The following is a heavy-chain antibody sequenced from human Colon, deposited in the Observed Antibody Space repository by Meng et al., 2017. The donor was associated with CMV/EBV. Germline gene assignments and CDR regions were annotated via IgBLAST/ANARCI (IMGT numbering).Heavy chain of an antibody. CDR2: ISSSSSYI. Sequence: GGSLRLSCAASGFTFSSYSMNWVRQAPGKGLEWVSSISSSSSYIYYADSVKGRFTISRDNAKNSLYLQMNSLRAEDTAVYYCARDQYDILTGYYWFGMDVWGQGTTVTSP. J-gene: IGHJ6*02. V-gene: IGHV3-21*01. CDR1: GFTFSSYS. D-gene: IGHD3-9*01. CDR3: ARDQYDILTGYYWFGMDV.